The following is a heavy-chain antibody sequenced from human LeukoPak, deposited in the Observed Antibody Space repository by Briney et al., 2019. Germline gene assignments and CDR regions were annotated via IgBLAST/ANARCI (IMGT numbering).Heavy chain of an antibody. CDR3: ARELFVGATSAFDC. V-gene: IGHV3-30*04. CDR2: ITKDGGNQ. J-gene: IGHJ4*02. D-gene: IGHD1-26*01. Sequence: GGSLRLSCAASGFTFSGYPMHWVRQAPGKGLEWVAVITKDGGNQYYADTVKGRFTISRDNSKNTLDLQMSSLRPEDTALYYCARELFVGATSAFDCWGQGTLVTVSS. CDR1: GFTFSGYP.